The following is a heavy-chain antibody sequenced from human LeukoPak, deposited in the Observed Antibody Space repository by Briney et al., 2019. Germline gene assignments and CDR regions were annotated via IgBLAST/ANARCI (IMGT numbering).Heavy chain of an antibody. CDR2: IKSKTDGGTT. CDR3: TTSSHGVTSFFDH. CDR1: GFTFSNPW. D-gene: IGHD2-8*01. J-gene: IGHJ4*02. V-gene: IGHV3-15*01. Sequence: PGWSLRLSCAASGFTFSNPWMSWVRQAPGKGLEWVGRIKSKTDGGTTDYAAPVKGRFTISRDDSKSTLYLQMNSLKTEDTAVYYCTTSSHGVTSFFDHWGQGTLVTVSS.